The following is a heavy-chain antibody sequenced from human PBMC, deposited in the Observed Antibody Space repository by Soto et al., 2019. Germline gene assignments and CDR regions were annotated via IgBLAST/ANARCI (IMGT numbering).Heavy chain of an antibody. Sequence: PSETLSLTCTVSGGSISSGSYYWTWIRQHPGRGLEWIGYIYYSGSTYYNPSLKSRVTTSVDTSKNQFSLKLSSVTAADTAVYYCARGNYGDSAYYFDYWGQGTLVTV. J-gene: IGHJ4*02. D-gene: IGHD4-17*01. CDR3: ARGNYGDSAYYFDY. CDR2: IYYSGST. V-gene: IGHV4-31*03. CDR1: GGSISSGSYY.